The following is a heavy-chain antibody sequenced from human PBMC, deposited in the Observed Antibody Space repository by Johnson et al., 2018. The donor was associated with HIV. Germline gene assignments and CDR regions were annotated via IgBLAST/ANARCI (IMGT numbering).Heavy chain of an antibody. CDR1: GFTFDDYA. D-gene: IGHD4-23*01. CDR2: ISWNSGSI. Sequence: VQLVESGGGLVQPGRSLRLSCAASGFTFDDYAMHWVRQAPGKGLEWVSGISWNSGSIGYADSVKGRFTISRDNATNSLYLQMNSLRAEDTALYYCAKDGMWVTPTLDAFDIWGQGTMVTVSS. CDR3: AKDGMWVTPTLDAFDI. J-gene: IGHJ3*02. V-gene: IGHV3-9*01.